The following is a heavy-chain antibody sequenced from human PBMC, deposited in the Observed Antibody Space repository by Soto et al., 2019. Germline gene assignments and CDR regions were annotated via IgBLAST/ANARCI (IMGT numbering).Heavy chain of an antibody. V-gene: IGHV4-31*03. CDR1: GGSISSGGHY. Sequence: SETLSLTCTVSGGSISSGGHYWNWIRQHPGKGLECIGYIYYSGSTYYNPSLKSRVTISVDTSKNQFTLNLSSVTAADTAVYYCARDQAYDYTSPGDYYYYGMDVWGQGTTVTVSS. CDR3: ARDQAYDYTSPGDYYYYGMDV. J-gene: IGHJ6*02. CDR2: IYYSGST. D-gene: IGHD4-4*01.